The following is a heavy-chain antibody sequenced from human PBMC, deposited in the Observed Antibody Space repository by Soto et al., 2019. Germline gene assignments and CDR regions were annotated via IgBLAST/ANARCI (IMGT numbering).Heavy chain of an antibody. CDR3: ARSWFGHXVHWFDS. J-gene: IGHJ5*01. D-gene: IGHD3-16*01. CDR2: TYYRSKWYD. V-gene: IGHV6-1*01. Sequence: PSQTLSLTCAISGDSVSSNTVAWNWIRQSPSRGLEWLGRTYYRSKWYDDYAESVKSRITINPDTSKNQFSLHLNSVTPEDTAVYYCARSWFGHXVHWFDSWGQGTLVTVSS. CDR1: GDSVSSNTVA.